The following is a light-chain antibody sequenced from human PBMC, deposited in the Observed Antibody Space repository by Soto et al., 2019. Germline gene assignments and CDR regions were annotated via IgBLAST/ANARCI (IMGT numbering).Light chain of an antibody. CDR2: GAS. CDR1: QSVSSSY. Sequence: EIVLTQSPGTLSLSPGERATLSCRASQSVSSSYLAWYQQTPGQAPRLLLYGASSTATGIPDRFSGSGSGPDFTLTISILAPEDFAVYYCQHYGSSPWTFGQGTKVEIK. J-gene: IGKJ1*01. V-gene: IGKV3-20*01. CDR3: QHYGSSPWT.